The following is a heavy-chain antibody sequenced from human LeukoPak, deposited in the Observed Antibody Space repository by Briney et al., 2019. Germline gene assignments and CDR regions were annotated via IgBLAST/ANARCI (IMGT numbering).Heavy chain of an antibody. CDR3: TTGGGVLRFW. CDR2: IKSKTDGETI. CDR1: RFMLTNAW. Sequence: GGSHRLSYPDSRFMLTNAWFSWFRQVPGKGLEWLARIKSKTDGETIQYAEPVKRRFTISRDDSENTEYLEMNSLKTEDTGVYYCTTGGGVLRFWGGQGSLVTVSS. D-gene: IGHD3-3*01. J-gene: IGHJ4*02. V-gene: IGHV3-15*01.